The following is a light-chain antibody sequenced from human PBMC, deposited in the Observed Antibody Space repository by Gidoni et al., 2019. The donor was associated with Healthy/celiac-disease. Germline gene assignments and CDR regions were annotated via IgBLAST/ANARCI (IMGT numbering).Light chain of an antibody. CDR1: QSISSW. CDR2: KAS. V-gene: IGKV1-5*03. CDR3: QQYNSYSST. Sequence: IQMTPSPSTLSASVGDRVTITCRASQSISSWLAWYQQKPGKAPKLLIYKASSLESGVPSRFSGSGSGTEFTLTISSLQPDDFATYYCQQYNSYSSTFGPGTKVDIK. J-gene: IGKJ3*01.